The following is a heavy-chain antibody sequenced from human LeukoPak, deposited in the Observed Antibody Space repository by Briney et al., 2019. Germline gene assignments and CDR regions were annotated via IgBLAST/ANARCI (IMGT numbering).Heavy chain of an antibody. CDR2: IWYDGSNK. CDR1: GFTFSSYG. V-gene: IGHV3-33*01. J-gene: IGHJ5*02. D-gene: IGHD1-26*01. Sequence: GGSLRLSCAASGFTFSSYGMHWVRQAPGKGLEWVAVIWYDGSNKYYADSVKGRFTISRDNSKNTLYLQMNSLRAEDTAVYYCASTVGATGWFDPWGQGTLVTVSS. CDR3: ASTVGATGWFDP.